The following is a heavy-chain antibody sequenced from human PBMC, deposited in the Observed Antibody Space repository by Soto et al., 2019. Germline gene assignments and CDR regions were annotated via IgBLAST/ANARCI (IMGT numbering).Heavy chain of an antibody. CDR1: GFSLSTSGVG. CDR3: AHSWNTYYDFWSGYYPHVTWFDP. Sequence: QITLKESGPTLVKPTQTLTLTCTFSGFSLSTSGVGVGWIRQPPGKALEWLALIYWDDDKRYSPSLNSRLTITKDTSKNQVVLTMTNMDPVDTATYYCAHSWNTYYDFWSGYYPHVTWFDPWGQGTLVTVSS. J-gene: IGHJ5*02. CDR2: IYWDDDK. V-gene: IGHV2-5*02. D-gene: IGHD3-3*01.